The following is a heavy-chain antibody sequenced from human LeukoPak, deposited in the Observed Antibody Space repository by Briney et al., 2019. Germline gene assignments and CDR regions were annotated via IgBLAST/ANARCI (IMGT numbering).Heavy chain of an antibody. CDR3: ARAPGHDSSGIYFDY. CDR2: IYYSGST. D-gene: IGHD3-22*01. J-gene: IGHJ4*02. Sequence: PSQTLSLTCTVSGGSIGSGGYYWSWIRQHPGKGLEWIGYIYYSGSTYYNPSLKSRVTISVDTSKNQFSLKLSSVTAADTAVYYRARAPGHDSSGIYFDYWGQGTLVTVSS. V-gene: IGHV4-31*03. CDR1: GGSIGSGGYY.